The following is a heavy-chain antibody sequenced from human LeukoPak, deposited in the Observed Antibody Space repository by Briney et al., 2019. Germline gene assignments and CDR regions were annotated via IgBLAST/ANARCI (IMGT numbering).Heavy chain of an antibody. CDR2: IIPILGIA. CDR1: GGTFSNYA. Sequence: SVKVSCEASGGTFSNYAISWVRQAPGQGLEWMGRIIPILGIANYAQKFQGRVTITADKSTSTAYMELSSLRSEGTAVYYCASIRGLDMDRGPSALYYFDYWGQGTLVTVSS. V-gene: IGHV1-69*04. CDR3: ASIRGLDMDRGPSALYYFDY. D-gene: IGHD3-10*01. J-gene: IGHJ4*02.